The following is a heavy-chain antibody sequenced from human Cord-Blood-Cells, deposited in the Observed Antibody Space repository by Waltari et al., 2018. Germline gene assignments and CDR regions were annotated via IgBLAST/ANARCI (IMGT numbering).Heavy chain of an antibody. CDR1: GFTFSSYD. CDR3: ARSVAFGAFDI. Sequence: EVQLVESGGGLVQPGGSLRLSCAASGFTFSSYDMHWVRQATGKGLEWVSAIGTAGDTYYPGSVKGRFTISRENAKNSLYRQMNSLRAGDTAVYYCARSVAFGAFDIWGQGTMVTVSS. V-gene: IGHV3-13*01. CDR2: IGTAGDT. J-gene: IGHJ3*02. D-gene: IGHD3-16*01.